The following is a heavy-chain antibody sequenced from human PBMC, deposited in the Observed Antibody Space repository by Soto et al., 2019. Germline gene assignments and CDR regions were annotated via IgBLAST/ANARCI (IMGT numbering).Heavy chain of an antibody. V-gene: IGHV1-8*01. J-gene: IGHJ6*02. Sequence: ASVKVSCKASGYTFTSYDINWVRQATGQGLEWMGWMNPNSGNTGYAQKFQGRVTMTRNTSISTAYMELSSLRSEDTAVYYCARGLNFNYYYYGMDVWGQATTVTVSS. CDR3: ARGLNFNYYYYGMDV. CDR2: MNPNSGNT. CDR1: GYTFTSYD.